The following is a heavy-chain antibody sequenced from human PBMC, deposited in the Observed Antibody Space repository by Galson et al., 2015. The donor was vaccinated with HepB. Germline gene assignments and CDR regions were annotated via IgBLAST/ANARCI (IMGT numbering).Heavy chain of an antibody. D-gene: IGHD2-15*01. CDR1: GFTFSSYA. V-gene: IGHV3-30-3*01. J-gene: IGHJ4*02. Sequence: SLRLSCAASGFTFSSYAMHWVRQAPGKGLEWVAVISYDGSNKYYADSVKGRFTISRDNSKNTLYLQMNSLRAEDTAVYYCAAGFKRVVVAATLNYWGQGTLVTVSS. CDR2: ISYDGSNK. CDR3: AAGFKRVVVAATLNY.